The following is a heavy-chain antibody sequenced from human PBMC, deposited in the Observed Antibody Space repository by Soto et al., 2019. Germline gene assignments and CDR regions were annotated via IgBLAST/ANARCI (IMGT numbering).Heavy chain of an antibody. Sequence: PSETLSLTCAVYGGSFSGYYWSWIRQPPGKGLEWIGSIYYSGSTYYNPSLKSRVTISVDTSKNLFSLKLSSVTAADTAVYYCGASYNWFDPWGQGTLVTVSS. CDR1: GGSFSGYY. D-gene: IGHD1-26*01. J-gene: IGHJ5*02. CDR3: GASYNWFDP. V-gene: IGHV4-34*01. CDR2: IYYSGST.